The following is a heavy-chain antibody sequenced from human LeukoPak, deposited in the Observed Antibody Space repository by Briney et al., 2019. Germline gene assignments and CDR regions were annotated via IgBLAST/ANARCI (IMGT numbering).Heavy chain of an antibody. CDR2: INPNSGGT. CDR1: GYTFTSYY. Sequence: GASVKVSCKASGYTFTSYYMHWVRQAPGQGLEWMGWINPNSGGTNYAQKFQGRVTMTRDTSISTAYMELSRLRSDDTAVYYCARDATDYYDSSGYYQLNYYYYMDVWGKGTTVTVSS. CDR3: ARDATDYYDSSGYYQLNYYYYMDV. D-gene: IGHD3-22*01. V-gene: IGHV1-2*02. J-gene: IGHJ6*03.